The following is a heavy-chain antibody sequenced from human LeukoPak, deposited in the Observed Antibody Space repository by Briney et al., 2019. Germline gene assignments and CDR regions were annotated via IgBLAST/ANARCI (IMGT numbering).Heavy chain of an antibody. J-gene: IGHJ4*02. CDR2: IYSGDST. D-gene: IGHD6-6*01. Sequence: PGGSLRLSCAASGFTVSSNYMSWVRQAPGKGLEWVSVIYSGDSTYYADSVKGRFTISRDNSKNTLYLQMNSLRAEDTAVYYCAKDLDSSSFYFDYWGQGTLVTVSS. CDR1: GFTVSSNY. CDR3: AKDLDSSSFYFDY. V-gene: IGHV3-53*05.